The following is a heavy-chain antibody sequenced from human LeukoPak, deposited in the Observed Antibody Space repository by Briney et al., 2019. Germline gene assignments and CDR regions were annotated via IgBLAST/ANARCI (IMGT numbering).Heavy chain of an antibody. Sequence: GGSLRLSCAASGFTFSSYAMSWVRQAPGKGLEWVSGISGSGGSTYYADSVKGRFTISRDNSKNTLYLQMNSLRAEDTAVYYCAKDRRFGELLSLFDYWGQGTLVTVSS. CDR2: ISGSGGST. J-gene: IGHJ4*02. V-gene: IGHV3-23*01. D-gene: IGHD3-10*01. CDR1: GFTFSSYA. CDR3: AKDRRFGELLSLFDY.